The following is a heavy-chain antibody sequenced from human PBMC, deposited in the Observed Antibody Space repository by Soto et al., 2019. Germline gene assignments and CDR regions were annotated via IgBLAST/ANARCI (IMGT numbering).Heavy chain of an antibody. D-gene: IGHD2-2*01. Sequence: SVKVSCKASGGTFSSYAISWVRQAPGQGLEWMGGIIPIFGTANYAQKFQGRVTITADESTSTAYMELSSLRSEDTAVYYCASHSWIVVVPDHYYYGMDVWGQGTTVTVSS. CDR1: GGTFSSYA. J-gene: IGHJ6*02. CDR2: IIPIFGTA. CDR3: ASHSWIVVVPDHYYYGMDV. V-gene: IGHV1-69*13.